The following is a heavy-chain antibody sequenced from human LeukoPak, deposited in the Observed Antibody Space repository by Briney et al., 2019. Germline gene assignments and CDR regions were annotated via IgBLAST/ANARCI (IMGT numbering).Heavy chain of an antibody. CDR2: IYYSGST. D-gene: IGHD6-13*01. V-gene: IGHV4-59*11. Sequence: SETLSLTCTVSGVSISGHYWTWIRQPPGKGLEWIGYIYYSGSTSYNPSLKSRVTMSLDTSKNQFSLKLSSVTAADTAVYYCARTTGYSNSWHDYWGQGILVTISS. CDR3: ARTTGYSNSWHDY. J-gene: IGHJ4*02. CDR1: GVSISGHY.